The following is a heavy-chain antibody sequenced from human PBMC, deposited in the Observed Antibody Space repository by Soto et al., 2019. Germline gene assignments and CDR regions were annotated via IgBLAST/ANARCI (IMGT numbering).Heavy chain of an antibody. CDR2: IYYSGST. V-gene: IGHV4-31*03. D-gene: IGHD6-25*01. CDR1: GGSISSGGYY. J-gene: IGHJ4*02. CDR3: ARIPGSSAAGGWIDY. Sequence: QVQLQESGPGLVKPSQTLSLTCTVSGGSISSGGYYWSWIRQHPGKGLEWFGYIYYSGSTYYNPALKSRVSIAVDTSKNQVSLKLGSVTAADTAVYYCARIPGSSAAGGWIDYWGQGTLVTVSA.